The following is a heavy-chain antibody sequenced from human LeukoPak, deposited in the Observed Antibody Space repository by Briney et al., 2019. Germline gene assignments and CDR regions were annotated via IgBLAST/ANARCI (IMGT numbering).Heavy chain of an antibody. Sequence: PGGSLRLSCAASGFTFSSYAMSWVRQAPGKGLEWVSYISSSSSTIYYADSVKGRFTISRDNAKNSLYLQMNSLRAEDTAVYYCARPRTPYYYDSSGYNDAFDIWGQGTMVTVSS. CDR3: ARPRTPYYYDSSGYNDAFDI. CDR2: ISSSSSTI. V-gene: IGHV3-48*04. J-gene: IGHJ3*02. CDR1: GFTFSSYA. D-gene: IGHD3-22*01.